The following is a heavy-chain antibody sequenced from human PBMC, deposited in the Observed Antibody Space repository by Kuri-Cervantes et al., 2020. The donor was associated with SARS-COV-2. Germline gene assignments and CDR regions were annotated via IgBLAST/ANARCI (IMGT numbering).Heavy chain of an antibody. CDR2: IYHSGST. Sequence: SETLFLTCTVSGGSISSGGYYWSWIRQPPGKGLEWIGYIYHSGSTYYNPSLKSRVTISVDRSKNQFSLKLSSVTAADTAVYYCARVFTASFDFWGQGTLVTVSS. CDR3: ARVFTASFDF. J-gene: IGHJ4*02. V-gene: IGHV4-30-2*01. CDR1: GGSISSGGYY.